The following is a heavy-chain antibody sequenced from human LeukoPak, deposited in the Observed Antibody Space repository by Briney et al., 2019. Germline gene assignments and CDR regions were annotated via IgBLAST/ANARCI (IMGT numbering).Heavy chain of an antibody. CDR1: GGSITSASYY. CDR3: ARGMGGNWFDP. V-gene: IGHV4-61*01. J-gene: IGHJ5*02. D-gene: IGHD2-8*01. CDR2: IYYSENT. Sequence: SETLSLTCSVSGGSITSASYYWSWIRQPPGKGLEWIVYIYYSENTNYNPSLKRRVTISVDTSKNQFSLKLSSVTAADTAMYYCARGMGGNWFDPWGQGTLVTVSS.